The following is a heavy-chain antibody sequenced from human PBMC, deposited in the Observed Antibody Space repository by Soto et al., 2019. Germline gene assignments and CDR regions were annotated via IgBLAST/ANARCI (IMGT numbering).Heavy chain of an antibody. D-gene: IGHD2-15*01. Sequence: SETLSLTCIVSGGSISSSSYYWGWIRQPPGKGLEWIASIYYSGSTYYNPSLESRVTISVDTSKNQFSLKLSSVTAADTAVYYCEILRGYLDYWGQGTLVTVSS. V-gene: IGHV4-39*01. J-gene: IGHJ4*02. CDR2: IYYSGST. CDR3: EILRGYLDY. CDR1: GGSISSSSYY.